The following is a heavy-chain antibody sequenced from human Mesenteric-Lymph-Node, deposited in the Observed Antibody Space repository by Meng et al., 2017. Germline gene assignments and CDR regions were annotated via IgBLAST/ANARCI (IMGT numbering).Heavy chain of an antibody. CDR3: ARASSGWYHFDY. CDR1: GFTFSSYG. J-gene: IGHJ4*02. CDR2: IWYDGSNK. Sequence: GGSLRLSCAASGFTFSSYGMHWVRQAPGKGLEWVAVIWYDGSNKYYADSVKGRFTISRDNSKNTLYLQMNSLRAEDTAVYYCARASSGWYHFDYWGQGTLVTVSS. D-gene: IGHD6-19*01. V-gene: IGHV3-33*01.